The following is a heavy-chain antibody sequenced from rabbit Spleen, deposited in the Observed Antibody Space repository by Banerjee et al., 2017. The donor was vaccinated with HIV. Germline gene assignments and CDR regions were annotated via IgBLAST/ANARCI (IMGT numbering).Heavy chain of an antibody. CDR2: INIVTGKS. J-gene: IGHJ4*01. CDR1: GFTLSSYY. D-gene: IGHD2-1*01. V-gene: IGHV1S40*01. CDR3: ARSHDGGDWTSNL. Sequence: QSLEESGGGLVQPEGSLTLTCKASGFTLSSYYMNWVRQAPGKGLEWIACINIVTGKSVYASWAKGRFTMSRTSSTTVTLEMTSLTAADTATYFCARSHDGGDWTSNLWGPGTLVTVS.